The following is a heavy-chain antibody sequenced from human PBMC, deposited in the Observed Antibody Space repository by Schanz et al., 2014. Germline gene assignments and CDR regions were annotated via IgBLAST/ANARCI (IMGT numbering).Heavy chain of an antibody. CDR2: VNPSVRGT. Sequence: QVQLVQSGTQVKKPGASVKVSCKASGYTLSAYSLHWVRQAPGQGLEWMGIVNPSVRGTHFARECQGRVTVTSDTSTSTVYMELSGHRSEDTAVYYCAGAFDSSGYYFDYWGQGTLVSVSS. CDR3: AGAFDSSGYYFDY. D-gene: IGHD3-22*01. J-gene: IGHJ4*02. CDR1: GYTLSAYS. V-gene: IGHV1-46*03.